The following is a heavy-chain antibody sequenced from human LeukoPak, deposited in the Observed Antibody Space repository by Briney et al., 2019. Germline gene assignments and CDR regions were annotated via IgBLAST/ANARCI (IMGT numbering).Heavy chain of an antibody. J-gene: IGHJ4*02. Sequence: PGGSLRLSCAASGFPFTSYWMAWVRQGPGKGLEWLANIKQDGSETYYLDSVRGRFTVSRDNAKSSLYLQMNSLRAEDTAVYYCARDTSALWFGELLVYWGQGTLVTVSS. CDR2: IKQDGSET. CDR1: GFPFTSYW. V-gene: IGHV3-7*01. CDR3: ARDTSALWFGELLVY. D-gene: IGHD3-10*01.